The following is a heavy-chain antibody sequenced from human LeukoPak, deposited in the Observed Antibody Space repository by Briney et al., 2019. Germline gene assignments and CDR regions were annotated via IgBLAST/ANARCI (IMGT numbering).Heavy chain of an antibody. D-gene: IGHD5-18*01. J-gene: IGHJ6*03. CDR2: LTGNGEST. Sequence: PSETLSLTCTVSGGSISSYYWSWVRQAPGKGLEWVSGLTGNGESTYYADSVKGRFTISRDNSKNTLYLQMNSLRAEDTAVYYCAREGRGYSYEYYYYMDVWGKGTTVTVSS. CDR3: AREGRGYSYEYYYYMDV. CDR1: GGSISSYY. V-gene: IGHV3-53*05.